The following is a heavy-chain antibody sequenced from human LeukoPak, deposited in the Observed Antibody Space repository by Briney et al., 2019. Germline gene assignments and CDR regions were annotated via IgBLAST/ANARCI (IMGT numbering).Heavy chain of an antibody. CDR3: ARDRPRWYFDL. CDR2: INHSGST. Sequence: PSETLSLTCAVYGGSFSGYYWSWIRQPPGKGLEWIGEINHSGSTNYNPSLKSRVTISVDTSKNQFSLKLSSVTAVDTAVYYCARDRPRWYFDLWGRGTLVTVSS. J-gene: IGHJ2*01. V-gene: IGHV4-34*01. CDR1: GGSFSGYY.